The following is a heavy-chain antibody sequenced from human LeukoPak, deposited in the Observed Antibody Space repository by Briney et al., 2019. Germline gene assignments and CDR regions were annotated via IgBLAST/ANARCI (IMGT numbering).Heavy chain of an antibody. CDR1: GLTFSSHW. J-gene: IGHJ4*02. V-gene: IGHV3-7*01. CDR2: IKQDGSEK. Sequence: GGSLRLSCAASGLTFSSHWMHWVRQAPGKGLEWVANIKQDGSEKYYVDSVKGRFTISRDNAKNSLYLQMNSLRAEDTAVYYCARVLPGEDSLFDYWGQGTLVTVSS. D-gene: IGHD3-16*01. CDR3: ARVLPGEDSLFDY.